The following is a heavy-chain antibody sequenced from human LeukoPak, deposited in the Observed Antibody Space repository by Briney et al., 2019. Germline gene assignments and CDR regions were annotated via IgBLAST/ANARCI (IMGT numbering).Heavy chain of an antibody. D-gene: IGHD4-17*01. Sequence: PGGALRLSCAASGFTFSSYEMNWVRQAPGKGLEWVSFISTSGSTIYYADAVKGRFTISRDNAKNSLYLQMNSLRAEDTAVYYCARLATVTTFSPVVYWGQRTLVTVSS. CDR2: ISTSGSTI. V-gene: IGHV3-48*03. CDR3: ARLATVTTFSPVVY. J-gene: IGHJ4*02. CDR1: GFTFSSYE.